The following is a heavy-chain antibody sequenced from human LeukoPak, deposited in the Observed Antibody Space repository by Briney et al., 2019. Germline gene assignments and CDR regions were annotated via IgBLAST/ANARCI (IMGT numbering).Heavy chain of an antibody. J-gene: IGHJ4*02. V-gene: IGHV3-23*01. CDR2: ISAAGGTT. D-gene: IGHD5-18*01. Sequence: GGSLRLSCEVSRFTFSSYAMSWVRQAPGKGLEWVSTISAAGGTTYYADFVKGRFTISRVNSKNTLYLQMNSLRAEDTAVYYCAKGLPLWSTFDYWGQGTLVTVSS. CDR1: RFTFSSYA. CDR3: AKGLPLWSTFDY.